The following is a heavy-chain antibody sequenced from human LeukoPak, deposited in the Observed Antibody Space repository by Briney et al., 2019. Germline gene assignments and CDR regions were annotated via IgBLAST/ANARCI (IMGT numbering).Heavy chain of an antibody. J-gene: IGHJ6*03. CDR3: ARDPSLLPYYYYMDV. CDR1: GFTFSSYG. V-gene: IGHV3-33*01. Sequence: GGSLRLSCAASGFTFSSYGMHWVRQAPGKGLEWVAVIWYDGSNKYYADSVKGRFTISRDNSKNTLYLQMNSLRAEDTAVYYCARDPSLLPYYYYMDVWGKGTTVTVSS. CDR2: IWYDGSNK.